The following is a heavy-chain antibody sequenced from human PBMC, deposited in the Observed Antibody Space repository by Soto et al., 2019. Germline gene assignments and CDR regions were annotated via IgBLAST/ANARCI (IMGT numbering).Heavy chain of an antibody. CDR1: GGTSSNYV. Sequence: GASVKVSCKASGGTSSNYVISWVRQAPGQGLEWMGGIIPMFGTPIYAQKFQGRVSITADASTSTAYLELSSLSADDTAVYYCARGGREITRHLDYWGQGTLVTVSS. D-gene: IGHD3-10*01. CDR3: ARGGREITRHLDY. V-gene: IGHV1-69*13. CDR2: IIPMFGTP. J-gene: IGHJ4*02.